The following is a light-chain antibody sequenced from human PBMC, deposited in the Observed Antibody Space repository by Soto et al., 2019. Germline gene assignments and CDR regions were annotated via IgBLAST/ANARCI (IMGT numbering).Light chain of an antibody. J-gene: IGLJ3*02. CDR1: SRDVGSYNY. CDR2: DVS. CDR3: SSYTSSSTVV. V-gene: IGLV2-14*01. Sequence: QSALTQPASVSGCPGQSITISCTGTSRDVGSYNYVSWYQQRPGKAPRLMIYDVSDRPSGISIRFSGSKSGNTASLTISGLQAEDEADYFCSSYTSSSTVVFGGGTKLTVL.